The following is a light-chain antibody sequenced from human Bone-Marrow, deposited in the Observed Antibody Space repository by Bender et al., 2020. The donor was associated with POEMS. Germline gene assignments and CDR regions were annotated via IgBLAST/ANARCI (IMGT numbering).Light chain of an antibody. J-gene: IGLJ3*02. CDR2: QDN. CDR3: QSADSSGTYRV. Sequence: SYELTQPSSVSVSPGQTARITCSGDVLTKKYARWFQQKPGQAPVLVIYQDNERPSRIPERFSGSSSGTTATLTISGAQAEDEADYYCQSADSSGTYRVFGGGTKLTVL. V-gene: IGLV3-27*01. CDR1: VLTKKY.